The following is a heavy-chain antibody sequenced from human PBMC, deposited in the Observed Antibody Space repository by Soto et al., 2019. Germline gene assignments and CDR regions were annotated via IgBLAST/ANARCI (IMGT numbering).Heavy chain of an antibody. J-gene: IGHJ5*02. Sequence: PSETLSLTCAVYGGSFSCYYWSWIRQPPGKGLEWIGEIHHSGRTIYSPSLKSRVAISVDTSKDQFSLKLSSVTAADAAVYYCARGLGTFDPWGQGSLVTVS. V-gene: IGHV4-34*01. CDR3: ARGLGTFDP. D-gene: IGHD3-10*01. CDR2: IHHSGRT. CDR1: GGSFSCYY.